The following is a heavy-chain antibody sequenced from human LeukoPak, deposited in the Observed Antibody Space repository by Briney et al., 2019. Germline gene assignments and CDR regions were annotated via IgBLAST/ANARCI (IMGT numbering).Heavy chain of an antibody. J-gene: IGHJ6*03. CDR1: GGSFSGYY. Sequence: SETLSLTCAVYGGSFSGYYWSWIRQPPGKGLEWIGEINHSGSTNYNPSLKSRVTISVDTSKNQFSLKLSSVTAADTAVYYCAGLRHVVPAANGLMDYYYMDVWGKGTTVTVSS. D-gene: IGHD2-2*01. CDR3: AGLRHVVPAANGLMDYYYMDV. V-gene: IGHV4-34*01. CDR2: INHSGST.